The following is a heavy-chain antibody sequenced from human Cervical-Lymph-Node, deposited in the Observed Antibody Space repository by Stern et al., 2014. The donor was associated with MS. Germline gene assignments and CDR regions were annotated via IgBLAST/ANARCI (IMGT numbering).Heavy chain of an antibody. CDR1: GYMFTSYA. V-gene: IGHV7-4-1*01. CDR2: INTNTGSP. Sequence: VQLVESGSELKKPGASVKVSCKASGYMFTSYAMNWVRQAPGQGLEWMGWINTNTGSPTFAQGFTGRFVFSLDTSVSTAYYCARGGTSWDYYYDGMDVWGQGTTVTVSS. CDR3: DV. J-gene: IGHJ6*02. D-gene: IGHD6-13*01.